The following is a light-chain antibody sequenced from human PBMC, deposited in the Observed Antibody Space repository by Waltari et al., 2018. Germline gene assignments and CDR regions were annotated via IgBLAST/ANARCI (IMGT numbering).Light chain of an antibody. CDR3: QQYAGSPWT. Sequence: ETQMTQSPSTLSASAGDRVTITCRASESISSWLAWYQQNPGRAPKLLVYEASSLERGVPSRFSGGGFGTEFTLTISGLQPDDFATYYCQQYAGSPWTFGQGTKVEIK. CDR2: EAS. J-gene: IGKJ1*01. CDR1: ESISSW. V-gene: IGKV1-5*03.